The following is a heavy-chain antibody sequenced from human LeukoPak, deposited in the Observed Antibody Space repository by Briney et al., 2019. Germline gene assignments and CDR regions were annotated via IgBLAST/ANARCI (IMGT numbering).Heavy chain of an antibody. Sequence: GASVKVSCKASGYTFTSYDINWVRQAPGQGLEWMGWMNPNSGNTGCAQKFQGRVTMTRNTSISTAYMELSSLRSEDTAVCYCARGGITIFGVVPFDYWGKGTTVTVSS. V-gene: IGHV1-8*01. D-gene: IGHD3-3*01. CDR3: ARGGITIFGVVPFDY. CDR1: GYTFTSYD. CDR2: MNPNSGNT. J-gene: IGHJ4*03.